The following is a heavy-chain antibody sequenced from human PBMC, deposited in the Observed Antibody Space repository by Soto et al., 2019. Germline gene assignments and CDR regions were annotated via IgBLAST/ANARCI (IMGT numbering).Heavy chain of an antibody. V-gene: IGHV3-30*01. J-gene: IGHJ4*02. CDR2: ISFDGSGK. Sequence: QVQLVESGGGVVQPGQSLRLSCVASRFTFSDYAIHWVRQAPGKGLEWVAVISFDGSGKFYAESGKGRFTISRDNSKNTLYLQMNSLTTEDTAVYYCARGGGRGYSSPSGYFDYWGQGTLVTVS. CDR3: ARGGGRGYSSPSGYFDY. D-gene: IGHD6-6*01. CDR1: RFTFSDYA.